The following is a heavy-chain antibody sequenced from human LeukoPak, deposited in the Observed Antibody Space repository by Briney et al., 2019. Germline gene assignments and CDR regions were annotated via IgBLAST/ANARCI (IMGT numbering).Heavy chain of an antibody. V-gene: IGHV4-39*01. J-gene: IGHJ6*03. CDR3: ARLVSYDVLTENFYKYYMDV. D-gene: IGHD3-9*01. CDR1: SGSIGSNNYY. CDR2: IYYTGST. Sequence: PSETLSLTCTVSSGSIGSNNYYWGWIRQPPGKGLEWIGSIYYTGSTFYNPSLKSRVTMSLDALKNQFTLKVTSVTATDTAVYYCARLVSYDVLTENFYKYYMDVWGKGTTVTVSS.